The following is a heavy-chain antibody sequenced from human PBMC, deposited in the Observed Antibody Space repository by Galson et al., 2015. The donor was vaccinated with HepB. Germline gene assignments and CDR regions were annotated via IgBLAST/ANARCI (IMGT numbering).Heavy chain of an antibody. D-gene: IGHD2-15*01. Sequence: QSGAEVTKPGESLRISCKGSGSSFTSYWISWVRQMPGKGLEWMGRIDPSDSYTNYSPSFQGHVTIAADKSISTAYLQWSSLKASDTAMYYCARHVRDIVVVVADHRVHYGMDVWGQGTTVTVSS. V-gene: IGHV5-10-1*01. CDR1: GSSFTSYW. J-gene: IGHJ6*02. CDR2: IDPSDSYT. CDR3: ARHVRDIVVVVADHRVHYGMDV.